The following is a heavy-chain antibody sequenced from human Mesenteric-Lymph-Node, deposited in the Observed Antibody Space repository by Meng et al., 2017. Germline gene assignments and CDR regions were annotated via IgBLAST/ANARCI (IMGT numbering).Heavy chain of an antibody. CDR2: IIPIFGTA. Sequence: SVKVSCKASGGTFSSYAISWVRQAPGQGLEWMGGIIPIFGTANYAQKFQGRVTITADESTSTAYMELSSLRSEDTAVYYCARGPSHYYDTSGRYGYFDSWGQGTLVTVSS. CDR1: GGTFSSYA. D-gene: IGHD3-22*01. CDR3: ARGPSHYYDTSGRYGYFDS. J-gene: IGHJ4*02. V-gene: IGHV1-69*13.